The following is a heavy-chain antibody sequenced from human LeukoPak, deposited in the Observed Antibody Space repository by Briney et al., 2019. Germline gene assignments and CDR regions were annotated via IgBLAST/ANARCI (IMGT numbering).Heavy chain of an antibody. CDR1: GFTFSSSA. Sequence: GGSLRLSCAASGFTFSSSAMSWVRQAPGKGLEWVSAISNNGGYTYYADSVQGRFTISRDNSKSTLCLQMNSLRAEDTAVYYCARGAYGDYDYWGQGTLVTVSS. J-gene: IGHJ4*02. CDR2: ISNNGGYT. D-gene: IGHD4-17*01. V-gene: IGHV3-23*01. CDR3: ARGAYGDYDY.